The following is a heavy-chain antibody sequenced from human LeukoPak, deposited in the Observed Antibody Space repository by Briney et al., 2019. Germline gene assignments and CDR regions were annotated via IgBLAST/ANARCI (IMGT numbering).Heavy chain of an antibody. CDR1: GGSISSSSFN. Sequence: SETLSLTCTVSGGSISSSSFNWGWIRQPPRKGLEWIGTIYSTGSTYYNPSLKSRFTISVDTSKDQFSLRLSSVTAADTAVYYCARRGTGGRSVDCWGQGTLVTVSS. V-gene: IGHV4-39*01. CDR2: IYSTGST. J-gene: IGHJ4*02. CDR3: ARRGTGGRSVDC. D-gene: IGHD1-1*01.